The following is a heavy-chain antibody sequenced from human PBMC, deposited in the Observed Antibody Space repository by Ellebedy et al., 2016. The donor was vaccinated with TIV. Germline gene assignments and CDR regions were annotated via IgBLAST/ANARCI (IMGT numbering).Heavy chain of an antibody. CDR3: ARAVRFGVVIYYFDY. Sequence: AASVQVSCKASGGPFRSYAISWVRQAPGQGLEWMGRIIPILGIANYAQKFQGRVTITADKSTSTAYMELSSLRSEDTAVYYCARAVRFGVVIYYFDYWGQGTLVTVSS. D-gene: IGHD3-3*01. J-gene: IGHJ4*02. V-gene: IGHV1-69*04. CDR1: GGPFRSYA. CDR2: IIPILGIA.